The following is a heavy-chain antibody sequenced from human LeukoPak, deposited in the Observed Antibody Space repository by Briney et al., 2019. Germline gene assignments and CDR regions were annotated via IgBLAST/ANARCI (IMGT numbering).Heavy chain of an antibody. D-gene: IGHD3-16*01. Sequence: TGGSLRLSCAASGFTFINHYIDWVRQAPGKGLDWVSTISGGSGGTYYADSVKGRFTISRDNSKNTLYLQMSSLRAEDTAVYYCAKALVGTWPDNWFDPWGQGTLVTVSS. V-gene: IGHV3-23*01. CDR1: GFTFINHY. CDR3: AKALVGTWPDNWFDP. J-gene: IGHJ5*02. CDR2: ISGGSGGT.